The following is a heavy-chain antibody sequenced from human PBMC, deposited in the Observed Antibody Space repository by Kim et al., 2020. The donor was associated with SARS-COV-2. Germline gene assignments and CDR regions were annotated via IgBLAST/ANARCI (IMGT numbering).Heavy chain of an antibody. J-gene: IGHJ3*02. V-gene: IGHV3-30*07. D-gene: IGHD3-22*01. CDR3: ARGGTYYYDSSAPYAFDI. Sequence: KCRFTISRDNSKNPLYLQMNSLRAEDTAVYYCARGGTYYYDSSAPYAFDIWGQGTMVTVSS.